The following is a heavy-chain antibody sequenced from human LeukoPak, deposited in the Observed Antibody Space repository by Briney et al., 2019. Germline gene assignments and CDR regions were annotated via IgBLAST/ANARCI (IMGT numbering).Heavy chain of an antibody. V-gene: IGHV3-21*01. CDR2: ISSSSTYI. D-gene: IGHD1-26*01. Sequence: PGGSLRLSCAASGFTFSTYSMNWVRQAPGKGLEWVSSISSSSTYIYYADSVKGRFTISRDNSKNTLYLQMNSLRAEDTAVYYCARKATGVGATIVNNWFDPWGQGTLVTVSS. CDR3: ARKATGVGATIVNNWFDP. J-gene: IGHJ5*02. CDR1: GFTFSTYS.